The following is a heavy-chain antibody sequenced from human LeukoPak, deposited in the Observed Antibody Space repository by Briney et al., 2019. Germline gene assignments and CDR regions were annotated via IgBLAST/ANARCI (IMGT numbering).Heavy chain of an antibody. D-gene: IGHD1-20*01. V-gene: IGHV3-33*06. CDR3: VKLAGSNWNVLVFDY. J-gene: IGHJ4*02. CDR1: GFTFSSYG. Sequence: GRSLRLSCAASGFTFSSYGMHWVRQAPGKGLEWVAVIWYDGSNKYYADSVKGRFTISRDNSKNTLYLQMNSLRAEDTAVYYCVKLAGSNWNVLVFDYWGQGTPVTVSS. CDR2: IWYDGSNK.